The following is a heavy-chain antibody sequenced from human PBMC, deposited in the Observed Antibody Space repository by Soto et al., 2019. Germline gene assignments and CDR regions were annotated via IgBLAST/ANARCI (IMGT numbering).Heavy chain of an antibody. D-gene: IGHD6-13*01. Sequence: PSETLSLTCTVSGGSISSHYWSWIRQPAGKGLEWIGRIYTSGSTNYNPSLKSRVTMSVDTSKNQFSLKLSSVTAADTAVYYCARETPYSSSWYWFAPWGQGTLVTVSS. CDR1: GGSISSHY. J-gene: IGHJ5*02. V-gene: IGHV4-4*07. CDR2: IYTSGST. CDR3: ARETPYSSSWYWFAP.